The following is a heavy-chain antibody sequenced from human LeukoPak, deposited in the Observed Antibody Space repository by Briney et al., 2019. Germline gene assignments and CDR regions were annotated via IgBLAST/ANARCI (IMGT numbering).Heavy chain of an antibody. V-gene: IGHV3-21*01. CDR3: ARDGLSAFDI. J-gene: IGHJ3*02. Sequence: MPGGSLRLSCAPSGFTFSSHSMSWVRQAPGRGLEWVSSISGSSGYIYYADSVTGRFSISRDKAKHSLYLQMTSLRATGPSFSYCARDGLSAFDIWGQGTMVTVSS. CDR2: ISGSSGYI. CDR1: GFTFSSHS. D-gene: IGHD3/OR15-3a*01.